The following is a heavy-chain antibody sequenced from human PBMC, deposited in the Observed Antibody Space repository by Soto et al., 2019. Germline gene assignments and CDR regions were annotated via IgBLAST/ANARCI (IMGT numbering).Heavy chain of an antibody. CDR2: IVVGSGNT. J-gene: IGHJ6*02. V-gene: IGHV1-58*01. D-gene: IGHD5-12*01. CDR3: AAELVATISGYYYYSGMDV. CDR1: GFTFTSSA. Sequence: SVKVSCKASGFTFTSSAVQWVRQARGQRLEWIGWIVVGSGNTNYAQKFQERVTITRDMSTSTAYMELSSLRSEDTAVYYCAAELVATISGYYYYSGMDVWGQGTTVTVSS.